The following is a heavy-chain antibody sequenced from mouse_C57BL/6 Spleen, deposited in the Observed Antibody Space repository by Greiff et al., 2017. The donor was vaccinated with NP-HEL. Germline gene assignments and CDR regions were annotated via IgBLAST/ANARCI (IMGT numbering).Heavy chain of an antibody. CDR3: TSHYYGSSYKNFDV. V-gene: IGHV14-4*01. J-gene: IGHJ1*03. D-gene: IGHD1-1*01. Sequence: EVQLQQSGAELVRPGASVKLSCTASGFNITDDYMHWVKQRPEQGLEWIGWIDPENGDTEYASKFQGKATITADTSSNTAYLQLSSLTSEDTAVYYCTSHYYGSSYKNFDVWGTGTTVTVSS. CDR2: IDPENGDT. CDR1: GFNITDDY.